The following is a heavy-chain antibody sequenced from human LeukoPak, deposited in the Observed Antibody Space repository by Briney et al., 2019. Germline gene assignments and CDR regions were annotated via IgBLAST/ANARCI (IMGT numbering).Heavy chain of an antibody. CDR1: GFTFSNAW. CDR3: TTGGDFWSGCPYYYYYYGMDV. CDR2: IYSKTDGGTT. Sequence: PGGSLRLSCAASGFTFSNAWMRWVRQAPGKGLEWVGHIYSKTDGGTTAYAAPVKDRFTISRDDSKSTLYLQMNSLKTEDTAVYYCTTGGDFWSGCPYYYYYYGMDVWGQGTTVTVSS. D-gene: IGHD3-3*01. J-gene: IGHJ6*02. V-gene: IGHV3-15*01.